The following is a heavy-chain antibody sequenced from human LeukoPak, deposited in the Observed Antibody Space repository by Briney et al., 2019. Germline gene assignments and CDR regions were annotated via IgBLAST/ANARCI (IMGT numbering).Heavy chain of an antibody. CDR2: ISSSSSTI. D-gene: IGHD6-19*01. V-gene: IGHV3-48*02. Sequence: GSLRLSCAASGFTFGSYSMNWVLQAPGKGLEWVSYISSSSSTIYYADSVKGRFTISRDNAKNSLYLQMNSLRDEDTAVYYCARSGRQWLVHGYWGQGTLVTVSS. CDR1: GFTFGSYS. CDR3: ARSGRQWLVHGY. J-gene: IGHJ4*02.